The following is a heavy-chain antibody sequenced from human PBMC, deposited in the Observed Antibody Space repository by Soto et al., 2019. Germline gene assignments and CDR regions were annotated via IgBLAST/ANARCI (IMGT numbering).Heavy chain of an antibody. V-gene: IGHV3-73*02. D-gene: IGHD3-3*01. J-gene: IGHJ6*02. CDR1: GFTFSGSA. CDR3: TRLWDDFWSRYYYGMDV. Sequence: EVQLVESGGGLVQPGGSLKLSCAASGFTFSGSAMHWVRQASGKGLEWVGRIRSKANSYATAYAASVKGRFTISRDDSKNTAYLQMNSLKTEDTAVYYCTRLWDDFWSRYYYGMDVWGQGTTVTVSS. CDR2: IRSKANSYAT.